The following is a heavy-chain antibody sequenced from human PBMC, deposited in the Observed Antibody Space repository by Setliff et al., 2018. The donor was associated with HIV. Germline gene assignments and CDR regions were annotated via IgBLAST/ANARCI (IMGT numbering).Heavy chain of an antibody. J-gene: IGHJ4*02. CDR1: GGSISSGTYY. CDR2: VYTSGST. Sequence: ASETLSLTCTVSGGSISSGTYYWSWIRQPAGKGLEWIGHVYTSGSTNYNPSLKSRVTISVDTSKNQFSLKVSSVTAADTAVYYCARDHTSGSLDFWGQGTLVTVSS. D-gene: IGHD3-10*01. CDR3: ARDHTSGSLDF. V-gene: IGHV4-61*09.